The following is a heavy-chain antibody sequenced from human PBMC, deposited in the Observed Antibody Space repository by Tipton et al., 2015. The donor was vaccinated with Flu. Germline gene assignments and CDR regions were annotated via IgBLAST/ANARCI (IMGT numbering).Heavy chain of an antibody. D-gene: IGHD6-13*01. CDR3: ARDSSSSCFRPDNYPMDV. Sequence: SMRLYCAASGFIFSTYGMNWVRQAPGKGQAWVAVIWYDGSNEYYADSVKGRFTISRDNYKHTLYLQMNSLRAEDTALYYCARDSSSSCFRPDNYPMDVWGLGTTVTVS. CDR2: IWYDGSNE. CDR1: GFIFSTYG. J-gene: IGHJ6*01. V-gene: IGHV3-33*01.